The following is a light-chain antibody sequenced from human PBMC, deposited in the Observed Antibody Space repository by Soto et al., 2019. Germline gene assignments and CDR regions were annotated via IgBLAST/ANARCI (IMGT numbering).Light chain of an antibody. CDR1: SSNIGAGYD. CDR2: GNS. J-gene: IGLJ2*01. CDR3: QSYDSSLSVV. Sequence: QSVLTQPPSVSGAPGQRVTISCTGSSSNIGAGYDVHWYQQLPGTAPKLLIYGNSTRTSGVPDRFSGSKSGTSASLAITGLQAEDEADYYCQSYDSSLSVVFGGGTKLTVL. V-gene: IGLV1-40*01.